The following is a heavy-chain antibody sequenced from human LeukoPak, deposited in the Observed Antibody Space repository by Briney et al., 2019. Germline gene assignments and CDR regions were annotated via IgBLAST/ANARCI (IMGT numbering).Heavy chain of an antibody. J-gene: IGHJ6*03. D-gene: IGHD5-12*01. CDR1: GYTFTGYY. V-gene: IGHV1-2*02. CDR3: ARVGSGYEDYYYYYMDV. CDR2: INPNSGGT. Sequence: GASVKVSCKASGYTFTGYYMHWVRQAPGQGLEWMGWINPNSGGTNCAQKFQGRVTMTRDTSINTAYMELSSLRFDDTAVYYCARVGSGYEDYYYYYMDVWGKGTTVTISS.